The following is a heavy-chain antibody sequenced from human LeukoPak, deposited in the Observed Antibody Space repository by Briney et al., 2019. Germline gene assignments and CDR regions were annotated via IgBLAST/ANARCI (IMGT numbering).Heavy chain of an antibody. J-gene: IGHJ5*02. V-gene: IGHV5-51*02. CDR2: IYRDDSDT. CDR3: ARRVDYDYWFDH. D-gene: IGHD4-17*01. CDR1: GYPFTSYW. Sequence: GEPRNIPGKGSGYPFTSYWSAGFRQLPGKGLNWMGVIYRDDSDTRYSPSFQGQVIISADKSISTAYQQWSSLKASDTAMYYCARRVDYDYWFDHWGQGTLVTVSS.